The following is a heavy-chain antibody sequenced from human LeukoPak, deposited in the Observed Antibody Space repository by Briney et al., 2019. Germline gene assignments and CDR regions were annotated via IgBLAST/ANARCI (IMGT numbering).Heavy chain of an antibody. J-gene: IGHJ3*02. CDR3: ARDLGIAAAGI. CDR2: IIPIFGTA. D-gene: IGHD6-13*01. V-gene: IGHV1-69*13. CDR1: GGTFSSHA. Sequence: GASVKVSCKASGGTFSSHAISWVRQAPGQGLEWMGGIIPIFGTANYAQKFQGRVTITADESTSTAYMELSSLRSEDTAVYYCARDLGIAAAGIWGQGTMVTVSS.